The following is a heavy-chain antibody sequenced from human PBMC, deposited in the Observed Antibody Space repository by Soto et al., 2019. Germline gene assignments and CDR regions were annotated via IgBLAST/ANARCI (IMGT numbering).Heavy chain of an antibody. CDR1: GASINSGNYN. D-gene: IGHD5-12*01. CDR3: ERGIVASIFGGFDP. J-gene: IGHJ5*02. Sequence: VQLQESGPGLVKPSQTLSLICTVSGASINSGNYNWTWIRQHTGRGLEWIGCIDYSGSAYYNPALESRVAFSVDTSKDQFSLNLTSVTAANTAFYYCERGIVASIFGGFDPWGQGTLVTVSS. CDR2: IDYSGSA. V-gene: IGHV4-31*03.